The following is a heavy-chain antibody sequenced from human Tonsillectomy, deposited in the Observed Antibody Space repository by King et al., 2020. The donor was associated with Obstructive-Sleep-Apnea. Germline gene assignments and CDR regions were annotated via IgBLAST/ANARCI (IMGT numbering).Heavy chain of an antibody. CDR1: GDFISSTYYY. V-gene: IGHV4-39*07. CDR3: TREEIIEGTNGPRPVDY. J-gene: IGHJ4*02. Sequence: QLQESAPGLVKPSETLSLTCTISGDFISSTYYYWGWVRQPPGKGLEWIGSGYYSGSTYFNPSLKSRVTKSVETPNNQFSLKLSSVTAADTPVYYCTREEIIEGTNGPRPVDYWGQGILVTVSS. CDR2: GYYSGST.